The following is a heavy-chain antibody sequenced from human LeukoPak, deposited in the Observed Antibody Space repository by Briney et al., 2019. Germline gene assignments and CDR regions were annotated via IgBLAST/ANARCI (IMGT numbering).Heavy chain of an antibody. CDR1: GGSIINYYW. CDR2: IYWDDDK. Sequence: TLSLTCSVSGGSIINYYWSWIRQPPGKALEWLALIYWDDDKRYSPSLKSRLTITKDTSKNQVVLTMTNMDPVDTATYYCAHATDYDSSGYYGSSDAFDIWGQGTMVTVSS. V-gene: IGHV2-5*08. J-gene: IGHJ3*02. CDR3: AHATDYDSSGYYGSSDAFDI. D-gene: IGHD3-22*01.